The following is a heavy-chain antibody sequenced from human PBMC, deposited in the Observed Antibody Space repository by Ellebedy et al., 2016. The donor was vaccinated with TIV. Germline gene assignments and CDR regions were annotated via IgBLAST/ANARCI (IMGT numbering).Heavy chain of an antibody. Sequence: MPSETLSLTCTVSGGSISSYYWSWIRQPPGKGLEWIGYIYYSGSTNYNPSLKSRVTISVDTSKNQFSLKLSSVTAADTAVYYCARRDYYYYGMDVWGQGTTVTVSS. CDR2: IYYSGST. CDR1: GGSISSYY. CDR3: ARRDYYYYGMDV. J-gene: IGHJ6*02. V-gene: IGHV4-59*08.